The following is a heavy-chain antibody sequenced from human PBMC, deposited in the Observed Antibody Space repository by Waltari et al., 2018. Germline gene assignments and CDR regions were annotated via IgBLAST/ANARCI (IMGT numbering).Heavy chain of an antibody. V-gene: IGHV3-66*02. CDR2: IYAVGDT. CDR1: GFDIHSNY. D-gene: IGHD3-3*02. Sequence: EVRLVESGGDLVRPGGSLRLSCTASGFDIHSNYMTWVRQAPGKGLEWVSVIYAVGDTYYADSVKGRFTISRDTSKNEVFLQMNDVRAEDTAVYYCARWRSIAFWYFELWGRGTLVTVSS. J-gene: IGHJ2*01. CDR3: ARWRSIAFWYFEL.